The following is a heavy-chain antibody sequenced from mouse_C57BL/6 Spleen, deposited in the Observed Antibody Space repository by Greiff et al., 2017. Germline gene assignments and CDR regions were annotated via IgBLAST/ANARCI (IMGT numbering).Heavy chain of an antibody. D-gene: IGHD1-1*01. CDR3: VRQTWGYGSSLDY. V-gene: IGHV10-1*01. J-gene: IGHJ2*01. Sequence: EVQLQESGGGLVQPKGSLKLSCAASGFSFNTYAMNWVRQAPGKGLEWVARIRSKSNNYATYYADSVKDRFTISRDDSESMLYLQMNNLKTEDTAMYYCVRQTWGYGSSLDYWGQGTTLTVSS. CDR2: IRSKSNNYAT. CDR1: GFSFNTYA.